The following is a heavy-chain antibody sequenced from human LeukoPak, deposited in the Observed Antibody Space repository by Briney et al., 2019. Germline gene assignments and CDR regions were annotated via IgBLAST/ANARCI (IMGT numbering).Heavy chain of an antibody. CDR2: INPNSGGT. CDR3: AREGREFWPHKLAGFDY. Sequence: GASVKVSCKASGYTFTGYYIHWVRQAPGQGLEWMGWINPNSGGTNYAQKFQGRVTLTRDTSIITAYMELSRLRSDDTAVYYCAREGREFWPHKLAGFDYWGQGTLVTVSS. V-gene: IGHV1-2*02. J-gene: IGHJ4*02. D-gene: IGHD3/OR15-3a*01. CDR1: GYTFTGYY.